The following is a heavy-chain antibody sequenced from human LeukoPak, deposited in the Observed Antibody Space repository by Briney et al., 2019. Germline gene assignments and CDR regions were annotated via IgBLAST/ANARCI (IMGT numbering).Heavy chain of an antibody. D-gene: IGHD1-1*01. CDR3: ARGKLEDYYYMDV. J-gene: IGHJ6*03. Sequence: GASVKVSCKASGYTFTGYYMHWVRQAPGQGLEWMGWVNTNTGNPTYAQGFTGRFVFSLDTSVSTAYLQISSLKAEDTAVYYCARGKLEDYYYMDVWGKGTTVTVSS. CDR2: VNTNTGNP. CDR1: GYTFTGYY. V-gene: IGHV7-4-1*02.